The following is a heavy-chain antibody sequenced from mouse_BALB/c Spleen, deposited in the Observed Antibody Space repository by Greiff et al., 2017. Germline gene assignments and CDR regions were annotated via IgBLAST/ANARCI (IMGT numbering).Heavy chain of an antibody. CDR3: ARGSTMITMDYFDY. J-gene: IGHJ2*01. CDR2: ISDGGSYT. CDR1: GFTFSDYY. D-gene: IGHD2-4*01. V-gene: IGHV5-4*02. Sequence: EVQGVESGGGLVKPGGSLKLSCAASGFTFSDYYMYWVRQPPEKRLEWVATISDGGSYTYYPDSVKGRFTISRDNAKNNLYLQMSSLKSEDTAMYYCARGSTMITMDYFDYWGQGTTLTVSS.